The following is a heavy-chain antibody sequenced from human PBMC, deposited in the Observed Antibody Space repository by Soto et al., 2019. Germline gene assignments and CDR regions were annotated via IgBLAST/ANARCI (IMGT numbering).Heavy chain of an antibody. V-gene: IGHV3-11*01. Sequence: GGSLRLSCAASGFTFSDYYMSWLRQAPGKGLEWVSYISSSGSAIYYADSVKGRFTISRDNAKNSLYLQMNSLRAEDTAVYYCATTEYSRSSGPTGYDAFDIWGQGTMVTVSS. CDR1: GFTFSDYY. J-gene: IGHJ3*02. D-gene: IGHD6-6*01. CDR2: ISSSGSAI. CDR3: ATTEYSRSSGPTGYDAFDI.